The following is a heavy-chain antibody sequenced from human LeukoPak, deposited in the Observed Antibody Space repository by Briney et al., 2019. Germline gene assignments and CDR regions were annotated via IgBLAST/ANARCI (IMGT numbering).Heavy chain of an antibody. CDR3: ARTTPSYGSGSYYPDP. J-gene: IGHJ5*02. CDR1: GGSFSGYY. D-gene: IGHD3-10*01. Sequence: SETLSLTCAVYGGSFSGYYWGWIRQPPGKGLEWIGEINHSGSTNYNPSLKSRVTISVDTSKNQFSLKLSSVTAADTAVYYCARTTPSYGSGSYYPDPWGQGTLVTVSS. CDR2: INHSGST. V-gene: IGHV4-34*01.